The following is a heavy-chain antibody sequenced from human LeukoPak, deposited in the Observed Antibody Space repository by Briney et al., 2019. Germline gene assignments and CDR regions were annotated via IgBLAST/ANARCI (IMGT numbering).Heavy chain of an antibody. V-gene: IGHV4-59*12. CDR1: GGSISPYY. D-gene: IGHD3-10*01. CDR2: IYYTGGT. Sequence: SETLSLTCTVSGGSISPYYWSWIRQPPGRGLEWIGYIYYTGGTYYNPSLKSRVTISVDTSKNQFSLKLSPVTAADTAVYYCARDLSDYYGSGSYRPIDAFDIWGQGTMVTVSS. J-gene: IGHJ3*02. CDR3: ARDLSDYYGSGSYRPIDAFDI.